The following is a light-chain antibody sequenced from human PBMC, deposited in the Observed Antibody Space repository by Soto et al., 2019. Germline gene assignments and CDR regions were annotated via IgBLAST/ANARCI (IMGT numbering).Light chain of an antibody. J-gene: IGKJ5*01. CDR2: AAS. V-gene: IGKV1-6*01. Sequence: AIQMTQSPSSLSASVGDRVTITCRASQDISNDLGWYQQKPGKAPKLLIYAASSLQSGVPSRFSGSGSGSDFTLTITNLQPEDLATYYCLQDYNYPITFGHGTRLEIK. CDR1: QDISND. CDR3: LQDYNYPIT.